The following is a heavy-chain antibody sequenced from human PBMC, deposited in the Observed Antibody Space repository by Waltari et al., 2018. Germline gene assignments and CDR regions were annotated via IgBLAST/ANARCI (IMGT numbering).Heavy chain of an antibody. V-gene: IGHV3-7*01. CDR3: ARDQFTVVSFWVV. Sequence: EVQLVKSGVGLVQPGGSLRLSCAAAGLTFQSYWMPWVRQAPGKGLEWVANRKRDGSVREYVDSVKGRFTISRDNAKNSLYLQMNSLRAEDTAVYYCARDQFTVVSFWVVWGQGTTVTVSS. D-gene: IGHD4-17*01. CDR2: RKRDGSVR. CDR1: GLTFQSYW. J-gene: IGHJ6*02.